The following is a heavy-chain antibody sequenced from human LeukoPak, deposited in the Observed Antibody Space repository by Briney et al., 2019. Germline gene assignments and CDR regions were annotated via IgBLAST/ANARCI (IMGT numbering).Heavy chain of an antibody. CDR3: ARDDYYYDSSGYFLLNFDY. D-gene: IGHD3-22*01. V-gene: IGHV3-21*01. CDR2: ISSSSSYI. CDR1: GFTFSSYS. J-gene: IGHJ4*02. Sequence: GGSLRLSCAASGFTFSSYSMNWVRQAPGKGLEWVSSISSSSSYIYYADSVKGRFTISRDNAKNSLYLQMNSLRAEGTAVYYCARDDYYYDSSGYFLLNFDYWGQGTLVTVSS.